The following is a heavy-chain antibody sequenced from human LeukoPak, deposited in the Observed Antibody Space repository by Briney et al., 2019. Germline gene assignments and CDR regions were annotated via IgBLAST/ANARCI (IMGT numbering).Heavy chain of an antibody. J-gene: IGHJ4*02. V-gene: IGHV4-59*08. CDR3: ARRGSSTSTDY. D-gene: IGHD2-2*01. Sequence: PETLSLTCTVSGGSISSYYWSWIRQPPGKGLEWIGFIYYSGSTNYNPSLKSRVTISVDTSKNQFSLKLSSVTAADTAVYYCARRGSSTSTDYWGQGALVIVSS. CDR2: IYYSGST. CDR1: GGSISSYY.